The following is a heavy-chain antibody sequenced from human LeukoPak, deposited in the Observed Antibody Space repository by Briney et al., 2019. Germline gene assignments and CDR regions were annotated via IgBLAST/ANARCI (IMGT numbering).Heavy chain of an antibody. CDR3: ARDPLNYGILTGDTRGYYGMDV. D-gene: IGHD3-9*01. Sequence: GGSLRLSCAASGFTVSSNYMSWVRQAPGKGLEWVSVIYSGGSTYYADSVKGRFTISRDNSKNTLYLQMNSLRAEDTAVYYCARDPLNYGILTGDTRGYYGMDVWGQGTTVTVSS. V-gene: IGHV3-66*01. J-gene: IGHJ6*02. CDR1: GFTVSSNY. CDR2: IYSGGST.